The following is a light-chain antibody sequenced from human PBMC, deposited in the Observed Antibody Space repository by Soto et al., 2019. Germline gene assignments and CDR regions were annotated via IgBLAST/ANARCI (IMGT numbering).Light chain of an antibody. CDR2: DAS. CDR3: QQRSNWPPT. CDR1: QSVSSY. Sequence: ELVLTQSQATLSFAPGERATLSCRARQSVSSYLAWYQHNPCQAPRLLIYDASNRATGIPARFSGSGSGTDVTLPISSLLPEDFAVYYWQQRSNWPPTFGPGTKVDIK. V-gene: IGKV3-11*01. J-gene: IGKJ3*01.